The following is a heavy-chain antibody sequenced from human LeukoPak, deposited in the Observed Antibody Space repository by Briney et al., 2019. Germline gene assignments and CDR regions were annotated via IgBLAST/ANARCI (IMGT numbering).Heavy chain of an antibody. CDR3: ARDATIMYSSSWHGYIDY. V-gene: IGHV1-18*01. CDR2: ISAYNGNT. Sequence: ASVKVSCKASGYTFTSYGISWVRQAPGQGLEWMGWISAYNGNTNYAQKLQGRVTMTTDTSTSTAYMELRSLRSDDTAVYYCARDATIMYSSSWHGYIDYWGQGTLVTVSS. D-gene: IGHD6-13*01. CDR1: GYTFTSYG. J-gene: IGHJ4*02.